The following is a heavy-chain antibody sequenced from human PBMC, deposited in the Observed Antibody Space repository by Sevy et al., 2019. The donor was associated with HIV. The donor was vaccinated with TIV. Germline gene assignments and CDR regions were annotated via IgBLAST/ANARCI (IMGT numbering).Heavy chain of an antibody. CDR1: GFTVSSNY. J-gene: IGHJ3*02. CDR3: AREDDSSGYFYAFDI. D-gene: IGHD3-22*01. V-gene: IGHV3-66*01. Sequence: GGSLRLSCAASGFTVSSNYMSWVRQAPGKGLEWVSVIYSGGSTYYADSVKGRFTISRDNSKNTLYLQMNSLGAEDTAVYYCAREDDSSGYFYAFDIWGQGTMVTVSS. CDR2: IYSGGST.